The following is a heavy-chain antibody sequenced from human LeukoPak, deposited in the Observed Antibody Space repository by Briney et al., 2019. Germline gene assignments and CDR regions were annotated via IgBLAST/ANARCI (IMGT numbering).Heavy chain of an antibody. V-gene: IGHV4-39*01. Sequence: SETLSLTCAVSSXSISSSSYSWGWIRQPPGKGLEWIGSIYYSGSTDYNPSLKSRVTISVDTSKNQCSLKLSSVTAADTAVYYCARQVAGKFDYWGQGTLVTVSS. CDR2: IYYSGST. CDR3: ARQVAGKFDY. CDR1: SXSISSSSYS. J-gene: IGHJ4*02. D-gene: IGHD6-19*01.